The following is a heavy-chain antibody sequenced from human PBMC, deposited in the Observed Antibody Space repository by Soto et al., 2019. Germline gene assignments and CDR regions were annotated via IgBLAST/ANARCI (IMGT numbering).Heavy chain of an antibody. Sequence: QVQLVQSGAEVKKPGASVKVSCKASGYTFTSYYMHWVRQAPGQGLEWMGIINPSGGSTSYAQKFQGRVTMTRDTSMSTVYMELSSLRSEDTAVYYCGSYAINGETDYWGQGTLVTVSS. CDR2: INPSGGST. CDR3: GSYAINGETDY. D-gene: IGHD2-21*01. CDR1: GYTFTSYY. J-gene: IGHJ4*02. V-gene: IGHV1-46*01.